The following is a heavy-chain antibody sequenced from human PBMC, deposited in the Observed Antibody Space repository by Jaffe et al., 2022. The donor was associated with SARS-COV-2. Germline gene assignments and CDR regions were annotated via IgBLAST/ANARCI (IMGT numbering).Heavy chain of an antibody. CDR3: GRDPRASYDLGLVDY. Sequence: QVQLVESGGGVVQPGRSLRLSCAASGFTFSSYAMHWVRQAPGKGLEWVAVISYDGSNEYYRDSVKGRFTISRDNSKNTLFLQMNSLRAEDTAVFYCGRDPRASYDLGLVDYWGQGTLVTVSS. D-gene: IGHD3-9*01. CDR2: ISYDGSNE. CDR1: GFTFSSYA. J-gene: IGHJ4*02. V-gene: IGHV3-30*04.